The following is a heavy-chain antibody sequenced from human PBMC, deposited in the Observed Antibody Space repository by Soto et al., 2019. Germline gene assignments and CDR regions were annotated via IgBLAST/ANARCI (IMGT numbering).Heavy chain of an antibody. V-gene: IGHV3-23*01. Sequence: LRLSCAASGFTFSSYAMSWVRQAPGKGLEWVSAISGSGGSTYYADSVKGRFAISRDNSKNTLYLQMNSLRAEDTAVYYCAKVWGRITMIPYNWFDPWGQGALVTVSS. CDR1: GFTFSSYA. CDR2: ISGSGGST. J-gene: IGHJ5*02. CDR3: AKVWGRITMIPYNWFDP. D-gene: IGHD3-22*01.